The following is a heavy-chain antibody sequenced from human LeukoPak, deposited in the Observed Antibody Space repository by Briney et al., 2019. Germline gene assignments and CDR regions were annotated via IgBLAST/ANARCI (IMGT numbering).Heavy chain of an antibody. Sequence: PSETLSLTCAVYGGSFSGYYWSWIRQPPGKGLEWIGEINHSGSTNYNQSLKSRVSTSVDTSKKQFSLKLSSVTAADTAVYYCARQYYYDSSGHNWFDPWGQGTLVTVSS. D-gene: IGHD3-22*01. CDR3: ARQYYYDSSGHNWFDP. CDR2: INHSGST. CDR1: GGSFSGYY. V-gene: IGHV4-34*01. J-gene: IGHJ5*02.